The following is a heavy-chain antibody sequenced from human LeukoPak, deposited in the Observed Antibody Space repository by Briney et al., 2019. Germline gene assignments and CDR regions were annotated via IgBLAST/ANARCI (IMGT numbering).Heavy chain of an antibody. CDR3: ARDRKVVTAPDYYYYYMDV. J-gene: IGHJ6*03. Sequence: GGSLRLSCAASGFTFSSYGMHWVRQAPGKGLEWVAFIRYDGSNKYYADSVKGRFTISRDNSKNTLHLQMNSLRAEDTAVYYCARDRKVVTAPDYYYYYMDVWGKGTTVTASS. CDR1: GFTFSSYG. CDR2: IRYDGSNK. V-gene: IGHV3-30*02. D-gene: IGHD2-21*02.